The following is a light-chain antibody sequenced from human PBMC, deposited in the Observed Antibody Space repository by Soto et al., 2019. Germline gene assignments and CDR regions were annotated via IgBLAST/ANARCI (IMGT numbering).Light chain of an antibody. Sequence: EIVLTQSPGTLSSSPGERATLSCRASQSIDTRYFAWYQHKPGQAPRLLIYATSSRATGIPDRFGGSGSGTDFTLTITGLEPEDFAVYYCQQYFASSWTFGQGPEVDIK. V-gene: IGKV3-20*01. CDR1: QSIDTRY. J-gene: IGKJ1*01. CDR3: QQYFASSWT. CDR2: ATS.